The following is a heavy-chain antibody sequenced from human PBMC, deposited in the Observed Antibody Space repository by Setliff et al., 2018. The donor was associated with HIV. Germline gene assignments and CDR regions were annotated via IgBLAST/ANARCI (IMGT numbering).Heavy chain of an antibody. D-gene: IGHD3-16*01. CDR2: INPKSGGT. CDR3: ARDGGGPGDYNYYYMDV. CDR1: GYTFTDYY. J-gene: IGHJ6*03. V-gene: IGHV1-2*02. Sequence: GASVKVSCKASGYTFTDYYMHWVRQAPGQGLEWMGWINPKSGGTNSALKFQGRVTMTRDTSISTAYMELSRLRSDDTAVYYCARDGGGPGDYNYYYMDVWAKGTTVTVSS.